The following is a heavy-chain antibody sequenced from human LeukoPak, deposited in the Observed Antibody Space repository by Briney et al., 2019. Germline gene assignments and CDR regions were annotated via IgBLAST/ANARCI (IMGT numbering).Heavy chain of an antibody. D-gene: IGHD4-23*01. CDR2: IYFGGTT. V-gene: IGHV4-59*01. Sequence: KPSETLSLTCSVSGVSIKNYYWSWIRQPPGKGLEWLGNIYFGGTTDYNSSLKSRLTISVDTFKNQLSLNLQSVTAADTATYYCAKHRSDTGGKKGVNWFDPWGQGTLVTVSS. J-gene: IGHJ5*02. CDR1: GVSIKNYY. CDR3: AKHRSDTGGKKGVNWFDP.